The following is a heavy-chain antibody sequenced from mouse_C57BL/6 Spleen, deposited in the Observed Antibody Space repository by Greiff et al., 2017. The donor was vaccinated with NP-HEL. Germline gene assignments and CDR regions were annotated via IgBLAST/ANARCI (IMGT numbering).Heavy chain of an antibody. Sequence: EVKLVESGEGLVKPGGSLKLSCAASGFTFSSYAMSWVRQTPEKRLEWVAYISSGGDYIYYADNVKGRFTISRDNSRNTLYLQMSSLKSEDTAMYYCTRYHYYYGSSYEYFDVWGTGTTVTVSS. V-gene: IGHV5-9-1*02. D-gene: IGHD1-1*01. CDR1: GFTFSSYA. CDR2: ISSGGDYI. J-gene: IGHJ1*03. CDR3: TRYHYYYGSSYEYFDV.